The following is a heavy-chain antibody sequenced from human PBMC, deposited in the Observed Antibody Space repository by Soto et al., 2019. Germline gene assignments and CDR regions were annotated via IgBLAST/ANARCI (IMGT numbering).Heavy chain of an antibody. CDR3: AKWEDYGSGNGIDP. CDR2: ISGSGGST. J-gene: IGHJ5*02. D-gene: IGHD3-10*01. V-gene: IGHV3-23*01. Sequence: EVPLLESGGGLVQPGGSLRLSCAASGFTFSSYAMSWVRQAPGKGLEWVSAISGSGGSTYYADSVKGRFTISRDNSKNTLYLQMNSLRAEDTAVYYCAKWEDYGSGNGIDPWGQGTLVTVSS. CDR1: GFTFSSYA.